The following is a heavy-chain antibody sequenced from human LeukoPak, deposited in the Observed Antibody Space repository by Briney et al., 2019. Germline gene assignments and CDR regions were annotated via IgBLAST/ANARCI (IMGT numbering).Heavy chain of an antibody. Sequence: GGSLRLSCAASGFTFSRYSMNWVRQAPGKGLGWVSYISSSSSYTNYADSVKGRFTISRDNAKNSLYLQMNSLRAEDTAVYYCARAIPGSGSYYWGYNWFDPWGQGTLVTVSS. CDR3: ARAIPGSGSYYWGYNWFDP. CDR1: GFTFSRYS. CDR2: ISSSSSYT. V-gene: IGHV3-21*05. J-gene: IGHJ5*02. D-gene: IGHD3-10*01.